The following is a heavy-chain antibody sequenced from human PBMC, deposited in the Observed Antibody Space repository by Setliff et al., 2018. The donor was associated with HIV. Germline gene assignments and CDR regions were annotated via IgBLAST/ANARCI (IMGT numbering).Heavy chain of an antibody. J-gene: IGHJ6*02. CDR3: ARGDGYRSNDAYYDTGMDV. CDR2: IYNSGYS. D-gene: IGHD5-12*01. Sequence: SETLSLTCKVSGASISSYYWSWVRQPPGKGLEWIGYIYNSGYSNSKPSLKSRVTMSLDTSKNQFSLELTSVSAADTAVYFCARGDGYRSNDAYYDTGMDVWGQGITVTVSS. CDR1: GASISSYY. V-gene: IGHV4-59*01.